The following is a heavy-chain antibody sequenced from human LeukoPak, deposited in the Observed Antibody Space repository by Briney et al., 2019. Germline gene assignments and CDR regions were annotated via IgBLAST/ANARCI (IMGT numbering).Heavy chain of an antibody. Sequence: SQTLSLTCTVSGGSISSGGYYWSWIRQHPGKGLEWIGYIYYSGSTYYNPSLKSRLTISVDTSKNQFSLKLSSVTAADTAVYYCARGGYCSGGSCYLTWFDPWGQGTLVTVSS. D-gene: IGHD2-15*01. CDR2: IYYSGST. CDR1: GGSISSGGYY. V-gene: IGHV4-31*03. CDR3: ARGGYCSGGSCYLTWFDP. J-gene: IGHJ5*02.